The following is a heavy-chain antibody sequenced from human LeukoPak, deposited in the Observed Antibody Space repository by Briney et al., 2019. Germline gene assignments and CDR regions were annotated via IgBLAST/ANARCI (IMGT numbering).Heavy chain of an antibody. Sequence: ASVKVSCKASGGTFSSYAISWVRQAPGQGLEWMGWINTNTGNPTYAQGFTGRFVFSLDTSVSTAYLQISSLKAEDTAVYYCARESPTGGRVYLIDYWGQGTLVTVSS. V-gene: IGHV7-4-1*02. CDR2: INTNTGNP. D-gene: IGHD2/OR15-2a*01. CDR3: ARESPTGGRVYLIDY. J-gene: IGHJ4*02. CDR1: GGTFSSYA.